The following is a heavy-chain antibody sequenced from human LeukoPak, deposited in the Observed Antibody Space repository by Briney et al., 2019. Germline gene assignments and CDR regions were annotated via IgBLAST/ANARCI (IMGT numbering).Heavy chain of an antibody. Sequence: GGSLRLSCAASGFTFNKGWMSWVRQAPGKGLEWVGRIKSKTDGGTTDYAAPVKGRFTISRDDSKNTLYLQMNSLKTEDTAVYYCTLSLWFGNSQRDYWGQGTLVTVSS. V-gene: IGHV3-15*01. D-gene: IGHD3-10*01. CDR1: GFTFNKGW. J-gene: IGHJ4*02. CDR2: IKSKTDGGTT. CDR3: TLSLWFGNSQRDY.